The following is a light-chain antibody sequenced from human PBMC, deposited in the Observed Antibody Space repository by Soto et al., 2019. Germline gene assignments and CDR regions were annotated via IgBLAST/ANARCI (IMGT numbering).Light chain of an antibody. Sequence: QAVVTQPPSVSEAPRQRVTISCSGSSSNIGNNAVNWYQQLPGKAPKLLIFYDDLLPSGVSDRFSGSKSGTSASLAISGLQSEDDADDYCAAWYDSLNAWVFGGGTKLTVL. V-gene: IGLV1-36*01. CDR3: AAWYDSLNAWV. J-gene: IGLJ3*02. CDR2: YDD. CDR1: SSNIGNNA.